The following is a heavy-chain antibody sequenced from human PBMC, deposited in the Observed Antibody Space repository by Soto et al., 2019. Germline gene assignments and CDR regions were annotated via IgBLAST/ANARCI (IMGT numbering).Heavy chain of an antibody. D-gene: IGHD3-22*01. CDR2: IIPIFGTA. V-gene: IGHV1-69*13. J-gene: IGHJ6*02. CDR1: GGTFSSYA. Sequence: SVKVSCKASGGTFSSYAISWVRQAPGQGLEWMGGIIPIFGTANYAQQFQGRATITADESTSTAYMELSSLRSEDTAVYYCATAQYYYDSSGYYQPRYYYFGMDVWGQGTTVTVSS. CDR3: ATAQYYYDSSGYYQPRYYYFGMDV.